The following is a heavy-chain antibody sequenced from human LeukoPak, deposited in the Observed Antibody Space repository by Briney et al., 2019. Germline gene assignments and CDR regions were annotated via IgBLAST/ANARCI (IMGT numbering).Heavy chain of an antibody. Sequence: SETLSLTCTVSGGSISSGSYYWSWIRQPAGKGLEWIGRIYTSGSTNYNPSLKSRVTISVDTSKNQFSLKLSSVTAADTAVYYCARHDPYSSSWPPGNDYWGQGTLVTVSS. J-gene: IGHJ4*02. CDR2: IYTSGST. CDR1: GGSISSGSYY. D-gene: IGHD6-13*01. V-gene: IGHV4-61*02. CDR3: ARHDPYSSSWPPGNDY.